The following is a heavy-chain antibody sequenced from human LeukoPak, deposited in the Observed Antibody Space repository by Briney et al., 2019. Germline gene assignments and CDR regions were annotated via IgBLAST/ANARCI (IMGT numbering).Heavy chain of an antibody. J-gene: IGHJ4*02. CDR2: IYYSGST. Sequence: PSETLSLTCTVSGGSFSSYYWSWIRQPPGKGLEWLGYIYYSGSTNYNPSLKSRVTISVDTSKNQSSLKLSSVTAADTAVYYCARIPTGGSDPIYWGQGTLVTVSS. D-gene: IGHD1-26*01. CDR3: ARIPTGGSDPIY. CDR1: GGSFSSYY. V-gene: IGHV4-59*13.